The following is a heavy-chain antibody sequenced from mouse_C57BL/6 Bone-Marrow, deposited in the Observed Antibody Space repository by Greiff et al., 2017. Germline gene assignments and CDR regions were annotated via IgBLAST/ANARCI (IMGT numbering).Heavy chain of an antibody. CDR1: CYTFTRHW. CDR2: IDPNSGGT. Sequence: VQLPQPGAELVKPGGSVKLSCKGYCYTFTRHWVHWVKQRPGRGLEWVGRIDPNSGGTKYNEKFKSKATLTVDKPSSTAYTQLSSLTSEDSAVYYCARSYYSNYYAMDYWGQGTSVTVSS. D-gene: IGHD2-5*01. J-gene: IGHJ4*01. V-gene: IGHV1-72*01. CDR3: ARSYYSNYYAMDY.